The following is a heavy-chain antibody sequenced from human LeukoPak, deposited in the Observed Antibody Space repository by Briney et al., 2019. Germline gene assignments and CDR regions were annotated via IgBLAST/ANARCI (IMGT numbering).Heavy chain of an antibody. D-gene: IGHD6-13*01. CDR1: GFTFDDYA. CDR3: ALKAAAGNWFDP. J-gene: IGHJ5*02. V-gene: IGHV3-9*01. CDR2: ISWNSGSI. Sequence: GGSLRLSCAASGFTFDDYAMHWVRQAPGKGLEWVSGISWNSGSIGYADSVKGRFTISRDNAKNSLYLQMNSLRAEDTALYYCALKAAAGNWFDPWGQGTLVTVSS.